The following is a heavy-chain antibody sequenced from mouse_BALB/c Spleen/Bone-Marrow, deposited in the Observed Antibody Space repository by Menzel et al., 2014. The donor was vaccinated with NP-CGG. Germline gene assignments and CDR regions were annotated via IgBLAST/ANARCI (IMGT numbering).Heavy chain of an antibody. CDR1: GFTFSSYG. D-gene: IGHD2-4*01. Sequence: EVKVVESGGDLVKPGGSLKLSCAASGFTFSSYGMSWVRQTPDKRLEWVATISSGGSYTYYPDSVKGRFTISRDNAKNPLYLQMSSLKSEDTAMYYCARQTYYDYGGYLDYWGQGTTLTVSS. J-gene: IGHJ2*01. V-gene: IGHV5-6*01. CDR3: ARQTYYDYGGYLDY. CDR2: ISSGGSYT.